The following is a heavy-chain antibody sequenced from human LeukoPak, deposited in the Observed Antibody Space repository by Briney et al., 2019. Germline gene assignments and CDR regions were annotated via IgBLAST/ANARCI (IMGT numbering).Heavy chain of an antibody. Sequence: PGGSLRLSCAASGFTFDDYAMHWVRQAPGKGLEWVSGISWNSGSIGYADSVKGRFTISRDNAKNSLYLQMNSLRAEDTALYYCAKGITANSYLFDYWGQGTLVTVSS. CDR3: AKGITANSYLFDY. CDR1: GFTFDDYA. V-gene: IGHV3-9*01. D-gene: IGHD4-23*01. J-gene: IGHJ4*02. CDR2: ISWNSGSI.